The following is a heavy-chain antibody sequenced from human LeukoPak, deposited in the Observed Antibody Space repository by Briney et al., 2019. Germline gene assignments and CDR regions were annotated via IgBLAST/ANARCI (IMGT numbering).Heavy chain of an antibody. Sequence: SETLSLTCADYGGSFSGYYWSWIRQPPGKGLEWIGEINHSGSTNYNPSLKSRVTISVDTSKNQFSLKLSSVTAADTAVYYCASITIFGVVIINYWGQGTLVTVSS. J-gene: IGHJ4*02. CDR3: ASITIFGVVIINY. CDR2: INHSGST. V-gene: IGHV4-34*01. D-gene: IGHD3-3*01. CDR1: GGSFSGYY.